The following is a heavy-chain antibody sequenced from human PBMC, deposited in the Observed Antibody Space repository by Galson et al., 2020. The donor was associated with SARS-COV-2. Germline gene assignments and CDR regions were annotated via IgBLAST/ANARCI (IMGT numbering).Heavy chain of an antibody. CDR2: ISTSSSYT. CDR3: ARDEGIRGYNYGRLYYGMDG. D-gene: IGHD5-18*01. V-gene: IGHV3-21*01. J-gene: IGHJ6*02. Sequence: NSGGSLRLSCAASGFHFSTYSMNWVRLAPGKGLEWVSSISTSSSYTYYVDSVKGRFSISRDNPRNSLYLQMNSLRAEDTAVYYCARDEGIRGYNYGRLYYGMDGWGQGTTVTVSS. CDR1: GFHFSTYS.